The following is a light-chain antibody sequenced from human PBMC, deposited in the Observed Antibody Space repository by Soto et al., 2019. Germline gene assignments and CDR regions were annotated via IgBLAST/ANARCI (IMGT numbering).Light chain of an antibody. Sequence: DIVMTQSPLSLPVTPGEPASISCRSSQSLLHSNGYNYLDWYLQKPGQSPQLLIYLGSNRASGVPVRSSGSGSSTDFTLKISRVEAEDVGVYSWIQGLETVSSTFGQGTRLEIK. CDR1: QSLLHSNGYNY. CDR3: IQGLETVSST. J-gene: IGKJ5*01. CDR2: LGS. V-gene: IGKV2-28*01.